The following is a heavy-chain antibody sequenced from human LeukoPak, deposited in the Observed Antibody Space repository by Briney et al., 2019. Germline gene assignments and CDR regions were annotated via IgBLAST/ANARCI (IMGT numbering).Heavy chain of an antibody. J-gene: IGHJ4*02. CDR3: ASGYYLAFDY. CDR1: GGSISSNTYY. D-gene: IGHD3-22*01. Sequence: SETLSLTCIVSGGSISSNTYYWGWIRQPPGKGLEWIGNICYSGSTYYNPSLKSRVTISVDTSKNQFSLKLSSVTAADTAVYYCASGYYLAFDYWGQGTLVTVSS. CDR2: ICYSGST. V-gene: IGHV4-39*07.